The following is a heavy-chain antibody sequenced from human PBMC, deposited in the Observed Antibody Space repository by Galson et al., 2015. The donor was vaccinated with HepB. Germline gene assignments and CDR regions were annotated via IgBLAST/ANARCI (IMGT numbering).Heavy chain of an antibody. Sequence: CAISGDSVSSNSVAWNWIRQSPSRGLEWLGRTYYRSRWYNDYAVSVKSRIIINPDTSKNQFSLQLNSVTPEDTAVYYCARGITAAEVDWFDPWGQGTLVTVSS. D-gene: IGHD6-25*01. CDR1: GDSVSSNSVA. J-gene: IGHJ5*02. V-gene: IGHV6-1*01. CDR2: TYYRSRWYN. CDR3: ARGITAAEVDWFDP.